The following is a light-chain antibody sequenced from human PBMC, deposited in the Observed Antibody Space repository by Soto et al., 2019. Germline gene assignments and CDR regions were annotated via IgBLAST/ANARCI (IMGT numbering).Light chain of an antibody. Sequence: QSVLTQPASVSGSPGQSITISCTGTSSDVGAYNYVSWYQQHPGKAPKLMIYDVNNRPSGVSNRFSGSKSGNTASLTISGLQAEDEADYYSSSYPSSSTRYVFGTGTKVTVL. CDR2: DVN. J-gene: IGLJ1*01. CDR3: SSYPSSSTRYV. CDR1: SSDVGAYNY. V-gene: IGLV2-14*01.